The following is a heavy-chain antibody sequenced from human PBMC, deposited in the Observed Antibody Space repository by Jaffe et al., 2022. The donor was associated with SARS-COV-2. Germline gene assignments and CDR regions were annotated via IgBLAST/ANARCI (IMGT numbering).Heavy chain of an antibody. CDR2: INHSGST. V-gene: IGHV4-34*01. CDR1: GGSFSGYY. CDR3: ARVGTVTTGPTYYYYGMDV. J-gene: IGHJ6*02. D-gene: IGHD4-17*01. Sequence: QVQLQQWGAGLLKPSETLSLTCAVYGGSFSGYYWSWIRQPPGKGLEWIGEINHSGSTNYNPSLKSRVTISVDTSKNQFSLKLSSVTAADTAVYYCARVGTVTTGPTYYYYGMDVWGQGTTVTVSS.